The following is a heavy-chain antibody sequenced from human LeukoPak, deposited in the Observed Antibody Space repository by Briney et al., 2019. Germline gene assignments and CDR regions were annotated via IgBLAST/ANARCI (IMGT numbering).Heavy chain of an antibody. J-gene: IGHJ6*02. D-gene: IGHD3-10*01. CDR3: ARDGRGSGFPYYYYGMDV. CDR2: IYTSGST. V-gene: IGHV4-4*07. CDR1: GGFISSYY. Sequence: PSETLSLTCTVSGGFISSYYWSWIRQPAGKGLEWIGRIYTSGSTNYNPSLKSRVTMSVDTSKNQFSLKLSSVTAADTAVYYCARDGRGSGFPYYYYGMDVWGQGTTVTVSS.